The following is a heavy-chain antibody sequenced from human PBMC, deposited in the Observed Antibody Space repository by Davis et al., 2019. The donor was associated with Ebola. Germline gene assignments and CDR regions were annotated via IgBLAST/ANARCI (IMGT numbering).Heavy chain of an antibody. CDR3: ARQLLFYSAMDV. CDR1: GYSFTSYW. Sequence: GESLKISCKGSGYSFTSYWIGWVRQMPGKGLEWMGIIYPDDSDTIYSPSFQGQVTISADKSITTAYLQWSSLKASDTAIYYCARQLLFYSAMDVWGKGTTVTVSS. D-gene: IGHD3-10*01. J-gene: IGHJ6*04. V-gene: IGHV5-51*01. CDR2: IYPDDSDT.